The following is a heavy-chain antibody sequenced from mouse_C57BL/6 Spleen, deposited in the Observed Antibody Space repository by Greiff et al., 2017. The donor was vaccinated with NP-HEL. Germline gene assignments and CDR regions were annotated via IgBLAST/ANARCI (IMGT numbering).Heavy chain of an antibody. CDR2: INPSNGGT. D-gene: IGHD1-1*01. CDR3: ARGPGSSLYWYFDV. V-gene: IGHV1-53*01. Sequence: VQLQQPGTELVKPGASVKLSCKASGYTFTSYWMHWVKQRPGQGLEWIGNINPSNGGTNYNEKFKSKATLTVDKSSSTAYMQLSSLTSEDSAVYYCARGPGSSLYWYFDVWGTGTTVTVSS. CDR1: GYTFTSYW. J-gene: IGHJ1*03.